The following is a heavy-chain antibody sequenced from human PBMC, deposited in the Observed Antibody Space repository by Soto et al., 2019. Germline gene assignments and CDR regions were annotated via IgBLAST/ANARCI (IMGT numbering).Heavy chain of an antibody. V-gene: IGHV3-7*01. D-gene: IGHD7-27*01. CDR3: ARSPQGAPGELGS. J-gene: IGHJ4*02. CDR1: GFTFGSYW. Sequence: EVQLVESGGGLVQPGGSLRLSCAASGFTFGSYWMSWVRQAPRKGLEWVATINQDGSEKYYVDPVKGGFTISRDKAKNSLDLQINSLRADDTAVYYCARSPQGAPGELGSWGQGTLVTVSS. CDR2: INQDGSEK.